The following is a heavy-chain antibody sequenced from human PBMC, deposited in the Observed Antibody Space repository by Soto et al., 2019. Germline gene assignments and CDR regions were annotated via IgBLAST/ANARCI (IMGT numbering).Heavy chain of an antibody. Sequence: QVQLVESGGGVVQPGTSLRLSCAASGFTLYNYGMHWVRQAPGTGLEWVAAISSHGRDTYYADSVKGRLTISRDNSKNTLYLQMHSLRAEDTAVYYCAKDQGIAASHGIDWGQGTMVTVSS. CDR2: ISSHGRDT. CDR3: AKDQGIAASHGID. V-gene: IGHV3-30*18. J-gene: IGHJ3*01. D-gene: IGHD6-13*01. CDR1: GFTLYNYG.